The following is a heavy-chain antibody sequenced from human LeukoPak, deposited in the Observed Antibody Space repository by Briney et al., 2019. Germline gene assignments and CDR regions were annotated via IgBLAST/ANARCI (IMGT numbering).Heavy chain of an antibody. V-gene: IGHV1-18*01. CDR1: GYTFTSYG. CDR3: ARSGQITIFGVVTAQNWFDP. D-gene: IGHD3-3*01. Sequence: GASVKVSCKASGYTFTSYGISWVRQAPGQGLEWMGWISAYNGNTNYAQKLQGRVTMTTDTSTSTAYMELRSLRSDDTAVYYCARSGQITIFGVVTAQNWFDPWGQGTLVTVSS. J-gene: IGHJ5*02. CDR2: ISAYNGNT.